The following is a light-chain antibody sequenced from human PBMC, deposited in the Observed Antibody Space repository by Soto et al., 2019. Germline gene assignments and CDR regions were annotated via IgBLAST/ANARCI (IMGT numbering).Light chain of an antibody. V-gene: IGKV3-15*01. CDR3: QQYDNWPLT. Sequence: ERVITQCPPIMSVSPGERATPSCRASQSLSTNLAWYQQKAGQAPRLLIHGASTRATGIPARFSGSGYGTEFSLTISSLQSEDFAVYYCQQYDNWPLTFGRGTKVDIK. J-gene: IGKJ4*01. CDR2: GAS. CDR1: QSLSTN.